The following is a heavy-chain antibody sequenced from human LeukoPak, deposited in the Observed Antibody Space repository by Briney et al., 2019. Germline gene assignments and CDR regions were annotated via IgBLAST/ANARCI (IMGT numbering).Heavy chain of an antibody. CDR3: ARDAPAGEKPEYFFDY. V-gene: IGHV3-48*04. Sequence: PGGSLRLSCVGSGFTFSTYSMNWVRQAPGKGLEWVSHIGRGIRYADSVEGRFTISRDNAKNSVYLQMNSLRAEDTAVYYCARDAPAGEKPEYFFDYWGQGTLVTVSS. CDR2: IGRGIR. CDR1: GFTFSTYS. J-gene: IGHJ4*02.